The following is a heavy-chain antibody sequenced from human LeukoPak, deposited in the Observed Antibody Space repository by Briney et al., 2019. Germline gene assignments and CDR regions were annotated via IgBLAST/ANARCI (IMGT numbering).Heavy chain of an antibody. CDR3: ARATICGVAMRY. CDR1: GGSFSGYY. Sequence: SETLSLTCAVYGGSFSGYYWSWIRQPPGKGLEWIGEINHSGSTNYNPSLKSRVTISVDTSKNQFSLKLSSVTAADTAVYYCARATICGVAMRYWCQVTLVTVSA. V-gene: IGHV4-34*01. J-gene: IGHJ4*02. CDR2: INHSGST. D-gene: IGHD3-3*01.